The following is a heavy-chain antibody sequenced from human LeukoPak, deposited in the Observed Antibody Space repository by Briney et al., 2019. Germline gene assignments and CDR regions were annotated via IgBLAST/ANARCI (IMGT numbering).Heavy chain of an antibody. CDR3: ARDPTYYDILTGLEQYNWFDP. V-gene: IGHV1-2*06. CDR2: INPNSGGT. D-gene: IGHD3-9*01. J-gene: IGHJ5*02. Sequence: ASVKVSCKASGYTFTGYYMHWVRQAPGQGLGWMGRINPNSGGTNYAQKFQGRVTMTRDTSISTAYMELSRLRSDDTAVYYCARDPTYYDILTGLEQYNWFDPWGQGTLVTVSS. CDR1: GYTFTGYY.